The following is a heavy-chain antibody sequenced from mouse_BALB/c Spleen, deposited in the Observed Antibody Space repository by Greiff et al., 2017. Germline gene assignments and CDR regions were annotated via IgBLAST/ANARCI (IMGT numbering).Heavy chain of an antibody. CDR1: GYSITSGYY. Sequence: ESGPGLVKPSQSLSLTCSVTGYSITSGYYWNWIRQFPGNKLEWMGYISYDGSNNYNPSLKNRISITRDTSKNQFFLKLNSVTTEDTATYYCARGNYDVDYWGQGTTLTVSS. CDR3: ARGNYDVDY. V-gene: IGHV3-6*02. CDR2: ISYDGSN. J-gene: IGHJ2*01. D-gene: IGHD2-4*01.